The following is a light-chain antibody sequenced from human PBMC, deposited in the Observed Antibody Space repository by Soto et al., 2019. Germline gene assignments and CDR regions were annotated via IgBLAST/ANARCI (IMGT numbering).Light chain of an antibody. Sequence: EIVVRQSTATLAVSPGERATLSCRASQSVSSNLAWYQQKPGQAPRLLIYGASTRATGIPARFSGSGSGTEFTLTISSLQAEDFAVYYCQHRTFGQGTKVDIK. CDR2: GAS. CDR3: QHRT. CDR1: QSVSSN. J-gene: IGKJ1*01. V-gene: IGKV3-15*01.